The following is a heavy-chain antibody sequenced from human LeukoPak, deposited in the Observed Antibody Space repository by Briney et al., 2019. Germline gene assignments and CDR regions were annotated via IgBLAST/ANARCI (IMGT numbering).Heavy chain of an antibody. CDR1: GFTFSTNA. V-gene: IGHV3-23*01. Sequence: PGGSLRLSCLTSGFTFSTNAMSWVRQAPGKGLEWISGISGSGASTYYADSVTGRFTISRDNSRNTLYLQMNSLRGDDTAVYYCAKHSTGVECWGRGTLVTVSS. CDR3: AKHSTGVEC. J-gene: IGHJ2*01. D-gene: IGHD3-10*01. CDR2: ISGSGAST.